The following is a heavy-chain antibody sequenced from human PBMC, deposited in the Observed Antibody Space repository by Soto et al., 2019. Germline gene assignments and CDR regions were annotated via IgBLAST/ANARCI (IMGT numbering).Heavy chain of an antibody. CDR3: ASSITDYYDSSGYDDDY. D-gene: IGHD3-22*01. J-gene: IGHJ4*02. CDR1: GFTFSDYY. CDR2: ISSSSSYT. Sequence: ESGGGLVKPGGSLRLSCAASGFTFSDYYMSWIRQAPGKGLEGVSYISSSSSYTNYADSVKGRFTISRDNAKNSLYLQMNSLRAEDTAVYYCASSITDYYDSSGYDDDYWGQGTMVTVSS. V-gene: IGHV3-11*03.